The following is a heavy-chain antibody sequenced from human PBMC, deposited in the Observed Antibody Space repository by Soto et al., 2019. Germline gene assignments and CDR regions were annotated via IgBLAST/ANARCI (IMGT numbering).Heavy chain of an antibody. CDR3: ARMRWLQFRIDY. CDR1: GGSISSSSYY. J-gene: IGHJ4*02. Sequence: SETLSLTCTVSGGSISSSSYYWGWIRQPPGKGLELIGSIYYSGSTYYNPSLKSRVTISVDTSKNQFSLKLSSVTAADTAVYYCARMRWLQFRIDYWGQGTLVTVSS. CDR2: IYYSGST. V-gene: IGHV4-39*01. D-gene: IGHD5-12*01.